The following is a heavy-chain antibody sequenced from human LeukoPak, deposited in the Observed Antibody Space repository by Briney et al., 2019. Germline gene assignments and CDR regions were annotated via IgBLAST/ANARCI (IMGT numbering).Heavy chain of an antibody. Sequence: PSETLSLTCTVSGGSISSYYWSWIRQPPGKGLEWIGYIYYSGSTNCNPSLKSRVTISVDTSRNQFSLKLSSVTAADTAVYYCASSDSSGYPTAGFDYWGQGTLVTVSS. J-gene: IGHJ4*02. CDR3: ASSDSSGYPTAGFDY. V-gene: IGHV4-59*01. D-gene: IGHD3-22*01. CDR2: IYYSGST. CDR1: GGSISSYY.